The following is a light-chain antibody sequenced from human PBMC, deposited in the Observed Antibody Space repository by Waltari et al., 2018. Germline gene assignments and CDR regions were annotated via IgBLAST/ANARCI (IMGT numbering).Light chain of an antibody. CDR1: QSVSRS. CDR3: QHYVRLPAT. Sequence: SCSANQSVSRSFTCYQQKPGQAPRLLIYDASSRATGIPDRFSGSGSATDVSLTISRLQPEDFAVYYCQHYVRLPATFGQGTKVEIK. CDR2: DAS. J-gene: IGKJ1*01. V-gene: IGKV3-20*01.